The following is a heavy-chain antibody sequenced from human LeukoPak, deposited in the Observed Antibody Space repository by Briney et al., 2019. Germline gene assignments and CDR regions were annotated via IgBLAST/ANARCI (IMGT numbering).Heavy chain of an antibody. CDR3: ARLGAHGYCSSTSRLYYYYYYMDV. D-gene: IGHD2-2*03. CDR1: GGSFSGYY. Sequence: PSETLSLTCAVYGGSFSGYYWSWIRQPPGKGLEWIGEINHSGSTNYNPSLKSRVTISVDTSKNQFSLKLSSVTAADTAVYYCARLGAHGYCSSTSRLYYYYYYMDVWGKGTTVTISS. J-gene: IGHJ6*03. V-gene: IGHV4-34*01. CDR2: INHSGST.